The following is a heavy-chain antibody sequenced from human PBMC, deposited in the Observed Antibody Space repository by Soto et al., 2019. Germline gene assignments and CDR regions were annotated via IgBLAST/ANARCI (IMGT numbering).Heavy chain of an antibody. D-gene: IGHD3-9*01. Sequence: QLQLQESGPGLVKPSETLSLTCTVSGGSISSSSYYWGWIRQPPGKGLEWMGSIYYSGSTYYNPSLKSRVTISVDTSKNQFSLKLSSVTAADTAVYYCARVLRYFDWLLYNDYWGQGTLVTVSS. J-gene: IGHJ4*02. V-gene: IGHV4-39*01. CDR3: ARVLRYFDWLLYNDY. CDR1: GGSISSSSYY. CDR2: IYYSGST.